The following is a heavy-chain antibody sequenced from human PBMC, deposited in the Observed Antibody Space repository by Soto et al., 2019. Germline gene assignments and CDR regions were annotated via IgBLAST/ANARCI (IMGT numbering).Heavy chain of an antibody. J-gene: IGHJ5*02. CDR3: ARDADYSNYVTGLRNRNWFDP. Sequence: ASVKVSCKASGYTFTSYGISWVRQAPGQGLEWMGWISAYNGNTNYAQKLQGRVTMTTDTSTSTAYMELRSLRSDDTAVYYCARDADYSNYVTGLRNRNWFDPWGQGTPVTVSS. V-gene: IGHV1-18*04. CDR1: GYTFTSYG. CDR2: ISAYNGNT. D-gene: IGHD4-4*01.